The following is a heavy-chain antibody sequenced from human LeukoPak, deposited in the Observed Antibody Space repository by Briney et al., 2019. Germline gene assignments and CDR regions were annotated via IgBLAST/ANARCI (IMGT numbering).Heavy chain of an antibody. D-gene: IGHD5-18*01. CDR1: GYTFSGYY. Sequence: ASVKVSCKASGYTFSGYYMHWVRQAPGQGLEWMGWINYNSGGTNYAQKFQGRVTMTRDTSISTLYMEVSRLTSDDTAVYCCARSGYQYGLDVWGQGTTVTVSS. J-gene: IGHJ6*02. CDR3: ARSGYQYGLDV. CDR2: INYNSGGT. V-gene: IGHV1-2*02.